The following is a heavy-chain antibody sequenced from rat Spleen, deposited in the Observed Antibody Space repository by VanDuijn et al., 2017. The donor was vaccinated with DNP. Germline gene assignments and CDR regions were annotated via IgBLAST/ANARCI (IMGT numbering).Heavy chain of an antibody. CDR2: ISTSGGST. CDR3: ARQRVDY. J-gene: IGHJ2*01. V-gene: IGHV5-25*01. CDR1: GFTFSNYD. D-gene: IGHD4-1*01. Sequence: EVQLVESGGGLVQPGRSLKLSCAASGFTFSNYDMAWVRQAPTKGLEWVASISTSGGSTYYRDSVKGRFTVSRDNAKSTLYLQMDSLRSEDTATYYCARQRVDYWGQGVMVTVSS.